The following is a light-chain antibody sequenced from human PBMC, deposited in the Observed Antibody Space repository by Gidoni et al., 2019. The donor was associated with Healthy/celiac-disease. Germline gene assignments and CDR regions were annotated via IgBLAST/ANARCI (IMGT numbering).Light chain of an antibody. V-gene: IGKV3-20*01. CDR3: QQYGSSPIT. Sequence: EIVLTQSPGTLPLSPGERATLSCRASQSGSSSYLAWYQQKPGQAPRLLIYGASSRATGIPDRFSGSGSGTDFTLTISRLEPEDFAVYYCQQYGSSPITVGQGTRLEIK. J-gene: IGKJ5*01. CDR1: QSGSSSY. CDR2: GAS.